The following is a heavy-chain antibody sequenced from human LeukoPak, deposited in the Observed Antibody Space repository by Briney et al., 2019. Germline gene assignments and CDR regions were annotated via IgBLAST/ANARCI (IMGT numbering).Heavy chain of an antibody. Sequence: SETLSLTCSVSGGSMSSYYWSWIRQPPGKGLEWIGYIYSSGSTNYNPSLKSRVTISVDTSKNQFSLRLSSVAAADTAVYYCARVFRGYSYGPFDYWGQGTLVTVSS. CDR1: GGSMSSYY. CDR2: IYSSGST. D-gene: IGHD5-18*01. CDR3: ARVFRGYSYGPFDY. J-gene: IGHJ4*02. V-gene: IGHV4-59*01.